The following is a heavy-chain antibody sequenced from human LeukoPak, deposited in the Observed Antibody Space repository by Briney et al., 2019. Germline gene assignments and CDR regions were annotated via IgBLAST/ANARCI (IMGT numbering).Heavy chain of an antibody. CDR3: VKSGGYGLIDY. D-gene: IGHD1-26*01. Sequence: SEALSLTCTVSGGSISSSSYYWGWIRQPPGKGLEWIGSIYYSGSTYYNASLQSRVTISIDTSKNQFSLRLNSVTAADTAMYFCVKSGGYGLIDYWGQGTLVTVSS. J-gene: IGHJ4*02. V-gene: IGHV4-39*01. CDR2: IYYSGST. CDR1: GGSISSSSYY.